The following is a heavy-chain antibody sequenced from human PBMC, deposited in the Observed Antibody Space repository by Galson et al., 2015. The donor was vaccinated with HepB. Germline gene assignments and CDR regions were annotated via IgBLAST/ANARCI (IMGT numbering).Heavy chain of an antibody. Sequence: QSGAEVTKPGESLRIACTGSGSSFPSYWISWVRQMHGKVLEWMGMIDHSDSYTNYSPPFQSHVTISADNAISTAYRLWSRLKASDTDMYYCARGNSGSAGCDYWGQGTLVTVSS. D-gene: IGHD1-26*01. J-gene: IGHJ4*02. V-gene: IGHV5-10-1*01. CDR3: ARGNSGSAGCDY. CDR1: GSSFPSYW. CDR2: IDHSDSYT.